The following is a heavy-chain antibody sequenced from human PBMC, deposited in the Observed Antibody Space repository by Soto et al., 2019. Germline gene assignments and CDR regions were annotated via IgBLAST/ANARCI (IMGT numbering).Heavy chain of an antibody. CDR2: ISGDGDST. D-gene: IGHD2-21*01. V-gene: IGHV3-23*01. J-gene: IGHJ4*02. CDR1: GFTFSAHA. CDR3: AKDRLRAVVVVSVTFDS. Sequence: EVQLLESGGGLVPPGGSLRVTCETSGFTFSAHAMGWVRQAPGKRLEWVSAISGDGDSTSYADSVKGRMTISRDNSKNTLDLHMISLTADDTAIYYCAKDRLRAVVVVSVTFDSWGQGAMVSVSS.